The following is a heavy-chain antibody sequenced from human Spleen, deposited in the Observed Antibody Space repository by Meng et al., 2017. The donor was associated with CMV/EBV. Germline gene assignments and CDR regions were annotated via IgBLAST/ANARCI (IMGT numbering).Heavy chain of an antibody. CDR3: AKDMESDIVVVTSAHYGMDV. CDR1: GFIFGDYA. D-gene: IGHD2-2*01. CDR2: ISRNSDNI. Sequence: SLKISCAASGFIFGDYAMHWVRQVPGKGLEWVSGISRNSDNIDYADSVRGRFTISRDNAKNSLYLQMNSLRAGDTALYYCAKDMESDIVVVTSAHYGMDVWGQGTTVTVSS. V-gene: IGHV3-9*01. J-gene: IGHJ6*02.